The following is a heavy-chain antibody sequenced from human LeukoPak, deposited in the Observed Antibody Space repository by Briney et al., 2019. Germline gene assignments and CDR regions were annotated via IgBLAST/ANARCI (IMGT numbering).Heavy chain of an antibody. CDR1: GYTVTSYD. CDR3: ARADRYSGYEENFDY. D-gene: IGHD5-12*01. Sequence: AASVTVSCKASGYTVTSYDISWVRQAPGQGLEWMGRISAYNGNTNYAQKLQGRVTMTTDTSTSTAYMELRSLRSDDTAVYYCARADRYSGYEENFDYWGQGTLVTVSS. CDR2: ISAYNGNT. J-gene: IGHJ4*02. V-gene: IGHV1-18*01.